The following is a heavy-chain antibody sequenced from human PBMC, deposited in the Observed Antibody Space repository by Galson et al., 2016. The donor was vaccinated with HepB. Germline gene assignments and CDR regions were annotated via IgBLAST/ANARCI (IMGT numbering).Heavy chain of an antibody. V-gene: IGHV3-30*18. CDR3: AKGGTPVDY. Sequence: SLRLSCAASGFMFNRYWMSWVRQAPGKGLEWVALISYDGTNKYYADSVKGRFTISRDNSKNTLYLQMNSLRPEDTALYYCAKGGTPVDYWGQGTLVTVSS. CDR1: GFMFNRYW. D-gene: IGHD1-1*01. CDR2: ISYDGTNK. J-gene: IGHJ4*02.